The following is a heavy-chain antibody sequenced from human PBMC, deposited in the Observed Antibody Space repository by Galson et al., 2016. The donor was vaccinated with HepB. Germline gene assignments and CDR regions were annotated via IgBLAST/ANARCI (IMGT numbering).Heavy chain of an antibody. CDR1: GFTFSNHA. J-gene: IGHJ4*02. CDR2: ISYDGSNK. CDR3: ARVYSGNYEVQFDY. D-gene: IGHD1-26*01. Sequence: SLRLSCAASGFTFSNHAMHWVRQAPGKGLGWVAVISYDGSNKYYADFVKGRFTISRDNSKNTLNLEMNSLRPEDTAVYNCARVYSGNYEVQFDYWGQGTLVTVSS. V-gene: IGHV3-30*04.